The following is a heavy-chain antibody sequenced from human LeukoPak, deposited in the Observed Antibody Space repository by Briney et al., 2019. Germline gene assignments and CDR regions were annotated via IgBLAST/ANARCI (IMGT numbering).Heavy chain of an antibody. Sequence: PGGSLRLSCAVSEFPFSDSWMYWVRQAPGKGLEGVANIKKEGSGISYVDSVQGRFIISRDNAKNSLYLQMNSLRVEDTAVYFCAGGNSMNVWGKGTAVTVSS. CDR1: EFPFSDSW. D-gene: IGHD1/OR15-1a*01. CDR3: AGGNSMNV. J-gene: IGHJ6*04. CDR2: IKKEGSGI. V-gene: IGHV3-7*03.